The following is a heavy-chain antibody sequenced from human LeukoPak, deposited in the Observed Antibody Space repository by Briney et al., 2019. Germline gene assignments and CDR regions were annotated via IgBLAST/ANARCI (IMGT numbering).Heavy chain of an antibody. J-gene: IGHJ6*02. CDR2: ISAYNGNT. D-gene: IGHD3-10*01. CDR1: GYTFTSYG. V-gene: IGHV1-18*01. CDR3: ARDGYGSGGYSLDYYYYYGMDV. Sequence: ASVKVSCKASGYTFTSYGISWVRQAPGQGLEWMGWISAYNGNTNYAQKLQGRVTMTTDTSTSTAYMELRSLRSDDTAVYYCARDGYGSGGYSLDYYYYYGMDVWGQGTTVTVSS.